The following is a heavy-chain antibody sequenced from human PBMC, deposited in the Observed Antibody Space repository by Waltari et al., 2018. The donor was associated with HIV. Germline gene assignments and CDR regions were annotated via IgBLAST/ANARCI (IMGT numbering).Heavy chain of an antibody. CDR1: GFPFSRFW. J-gene: IGHJ3*01. CDR2: IKPDGSQS. CDR3: ASAGWYNDFDV. Sequence: EVQVVESGGDLVQPGGSLRLSWAASGFPFSRFWMSWVRQAPGKGLQWVATIKPDGSQSYYVDSVRGRFTISKDNAKASLSLQMNSLRGEDTGFYFCASAGWYNDFDVWGQGTMVIVSS. D-gene: IGHD1-20*01. V-gene: IGHV3-7*01.